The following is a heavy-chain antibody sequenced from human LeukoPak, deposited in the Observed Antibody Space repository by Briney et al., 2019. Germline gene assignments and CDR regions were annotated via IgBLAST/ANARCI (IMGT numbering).Heavy chain of an antibody. CDR3: AKDGGLWVSAHWGDS. CDR1: GFTFGKYW. D-gene: IGHD7-27*01. J-gene: IGHJ4*02. V-gene: IGHV3-23*01. Sequence: GGSLRLSCVASGFTFGKYWMSWVRQAPGKGLEWVAVVSGSGSTTYYGDSVKGRFTISRDNPKNTLYLRMDSLRAEDTAVYYCAKDGGLWVSAHWGDSWGRGTLVTVSS. CDR2: VSGSGSTT.